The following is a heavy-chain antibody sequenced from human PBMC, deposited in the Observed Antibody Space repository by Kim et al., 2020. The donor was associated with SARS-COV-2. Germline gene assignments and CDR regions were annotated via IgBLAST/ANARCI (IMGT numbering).Heavy chain of an antibody. CDR3: ASPRRTSAGAGVVDY. CDR1: GGSISSSSYY. V-gene: IGHV4-39*01. Sequence: SETLSLTCTVSGGSISSSSYYWGWIRQPPGKGLEWIGSIYYSGSTYYNPSLKSRVTISVDTSKNQFSLKLSSVTAADTAVYYCASPRRTSAGAGVVDYWGQGTLVTVSS. D-gene: IGHD1-1*01. J-gene: IGHJ4*02. CDR2: IYYSGST.